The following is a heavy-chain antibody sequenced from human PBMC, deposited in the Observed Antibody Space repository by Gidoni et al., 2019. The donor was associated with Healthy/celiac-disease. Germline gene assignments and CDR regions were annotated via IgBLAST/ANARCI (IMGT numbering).Heavy chain of an antibody. CDR1: AGTVSSYA. D-gene: IGHD1-1*01. J-gene: IGHJ3*02. CDR3: AKELERRSDAFDI. Sequence: QVHLVQSGAEVKKPGSSVTVSCQASAGTVSSYAISWVRQAPGKGLEWMGGIIPIFGTANYAQKFKGRVTITADESTSTAYMEMSSLRSEDTAVYYCAKELERRSDAFDIWGQGTMVTVSS. V-gene: IGHV1-69*01. CDR2: IIPIFGTA.